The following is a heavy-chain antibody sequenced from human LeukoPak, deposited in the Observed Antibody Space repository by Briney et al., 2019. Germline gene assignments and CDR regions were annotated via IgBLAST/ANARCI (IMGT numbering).Heavy chain of an antibody. CDR3: ARSVTTSPFADFDY. CDR2: IYYSGST. V-gene: IGHV4-30-4*01. Sequence: SETLSLTCTVSGGSISSGDYYWSWIRQPPGKGLEWIGYIYYSGSTYYNPSLKSRVTISVDTSKNQFSLKLSSVTAADTAVYYCARSVTTSPFADFDYWGQGTLVTVSS. J-gene: IGHJ4*02. CDR1: GGSISSGDYY. D-gene: IGHD4-17*01.